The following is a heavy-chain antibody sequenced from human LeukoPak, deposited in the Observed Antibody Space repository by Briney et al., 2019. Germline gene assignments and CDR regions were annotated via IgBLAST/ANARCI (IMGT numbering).Heavy chain of an antibody. J-gene: IGHJ4*02. CDR1: GFTFSSYS. CDR2: ISSSSSFI. D-gene: IGHD5-12*01. Sequence: GGSLRLSCAASGFTFSSYSMNWVRQAPGKGLEWVSSISSSSSFIYYADSVKGRFTISRDNAKNSLYLQMNGLRAEDTAVYYCARGAASTGYDPYFGYWGQGALVTVSS. V-gene: IGHV3-21*01. CDR3: ARGAASTGYDPYFGY.